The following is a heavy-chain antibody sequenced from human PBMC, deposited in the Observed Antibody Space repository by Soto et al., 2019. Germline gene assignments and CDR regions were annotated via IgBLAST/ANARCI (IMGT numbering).Heavy chain of an antibody. J-gene: IGHJ1*01. V-gene: IGHV4-30-4*01. Sequence: QVQLQESGPGLVKPSQTLSLTCTVSGGSISSGDYYWSWIRQPPGKGLEWIGYIYYSGSTYYNPALMRQVGISVGTCKSEFSPKLSSVTAADTAVYYCAREEMATRYCQHWGQGTLVTVSS. D-gene: IGHD5-12*01. CDR2: IYYSGST. CDR3: AREEMATRYCQH. CDR1: GGSISSGDYY.